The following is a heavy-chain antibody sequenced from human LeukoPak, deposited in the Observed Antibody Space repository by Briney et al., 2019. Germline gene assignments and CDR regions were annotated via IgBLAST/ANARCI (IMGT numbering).Heavy chain of an antibody. J-gene: IGHJ6*03. D-gene: IGHD3-10*01. Sequence: KPSETLSLTCAVSGGSISSSNWWSWVRQPPGKGLEWVSAISSSSSYIYYADSVKGRFTISRDNAKNSLYLQMNSLRAEDTAVYYCARLPGSNYYYMDVWGKGTTVTGSS. CDR3: ARLPGSNYYYMDV. CDR2: ISSSSSYI. V-gene: IGHV3-21*01. CDR1: GGSISSSN.